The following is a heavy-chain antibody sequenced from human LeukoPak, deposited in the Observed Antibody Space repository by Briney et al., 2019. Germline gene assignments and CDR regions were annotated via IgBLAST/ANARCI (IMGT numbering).Heavy chain of an antibody. CDR1: GFTFSNAW. V-gene: IGHV3-15*01. D-gene: IGHD6-19*01. CDR2: IKSKTDGGTT. CDR3: ARELAGDYYFDY. J-gene: IGHJ4*02. Sequence: GGSLRLSCAASGFTFSNAWMSWVRQAPGKGLEWVGRIKSKTDGGTTDYAAPVKGRFTISRDDSKNTLYLQMNSLRAEDTAVYYCARELAGDYYFDYWGQGTLVTVSS.